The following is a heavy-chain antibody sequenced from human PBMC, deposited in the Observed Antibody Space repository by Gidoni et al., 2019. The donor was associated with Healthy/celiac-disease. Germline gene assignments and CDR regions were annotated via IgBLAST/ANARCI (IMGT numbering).Heavy chain of an antibody. CDR1: GFTFSNAW. D-gene: IGHD5-18*01. CDR3: TTFPTNPNTAMPKGEYFDY. CDR2: IKSKTDGGTT. Sequence: EVQLVESGGGLVKPGGSLILSCAASGFTFSNAWMSWVRQAPGKGLEWVGRIKSKTDGGTTDYAAPVKGRFTISRDDSKNTLYLQMNSLKTEDTAVYYCTTFPTNPNTAMPKGEYFDYWGQGTLVTVSS. J-gene: IGHJ4*02. V-gene: IGHV3-15*01.